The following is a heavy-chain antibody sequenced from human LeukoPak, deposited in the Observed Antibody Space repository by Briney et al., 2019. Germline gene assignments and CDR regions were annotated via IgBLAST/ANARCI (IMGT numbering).Heavy chain of an antibody. V-gene: IGHV5-51*01. D-gene: IGHD4-17*01. J-gene: IGHJ3*02. CDR1: GYSFTSYW. Sequence: GESLKISCKGSGYSFTSYWIGWVRQMPGKGLEWMGIIYPGDSDTRYSPSFQGQVTISADKSISTAYLQWSSLKASDTAMYYCASFRPKPSYGDFSRGAFGTWGQGTRVTVSS. CDR2: IYPGDSDT. CDR3: ASFRPKPSYGDFSRGAFGT.